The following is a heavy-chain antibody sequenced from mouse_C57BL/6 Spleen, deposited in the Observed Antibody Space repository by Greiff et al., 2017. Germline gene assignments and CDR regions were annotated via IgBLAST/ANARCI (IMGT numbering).Heavy chain of an antibody. Sequence: VQLQQSGPELVKPGASVKLSCKASGYTFTSYDINWVKQRPGQGLEWIGWIYPRDGSTKYNEKFKGKATLTVDTSSSTAYMELHSLTSEDSAVDFCARDGAVVATDWYFDVWGTGTTVTVSS. CDR2: IYPRDGST. V-gene: IGHV1-85*01. CDR3: ARDGAVVATDWYFDV. D-gene: IGHD1-1*01. CDR1: GYTFTSYD. J-gene: IGHJ1*03.